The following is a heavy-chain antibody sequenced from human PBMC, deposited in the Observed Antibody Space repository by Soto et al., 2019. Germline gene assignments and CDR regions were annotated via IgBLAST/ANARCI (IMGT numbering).Heavy chain of an antibody. Sequence: PSETLSLTCTVFGDFISSGDYYWIWIRQTPGKGLEWIGYVNYIGNTYYNPSVESRVAISADTSKNQFSLKLSSVTAADTAVYFCATYDATGHRYWGPGTLVTVSS. CDR3: ATYDATGHRY. CDR1: GDFISSGDYY. CDR2: VNYIGNT. J-gene: IGHJ4*02. V-gene: IGHV4-30-4*01. D-gene: IGHD2-15*01.